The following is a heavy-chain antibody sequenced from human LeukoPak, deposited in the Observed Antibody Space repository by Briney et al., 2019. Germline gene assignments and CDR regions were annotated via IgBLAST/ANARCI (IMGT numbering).Heavy chain of an antibody. CDR3: TTMRYGHTDNRCYNY. CDR1: GVSVGGYY. CDR2: IRSGYT. Sequence: SGTLSLSCAVPGVSVGGYYWSWIRQSPGKGLEWIWEIRSGYTNYNPSLKTRVTISADTSKNQLSLRLTSVTAADTAVYYCTTMRYGHTDNRCYNYWGQGTLVTVSS. D-gene: IGHD2-2*02. V-gene: IGHV4-34*01. J-gene: IGHJ4*02.